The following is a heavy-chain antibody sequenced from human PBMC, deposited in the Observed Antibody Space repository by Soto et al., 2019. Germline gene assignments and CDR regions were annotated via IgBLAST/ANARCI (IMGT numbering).Heavy chain of an antibody. Sequence: EVQLLESGGGLVQPGGSLRLSCAASGFSFSDYAMSWVRQAPGKGLEWVSGVSGGGGVTNYADSVKGRFTISRDNSKNTVYLQMNGLRAADTAIYYCAKGRCSGTSCYSDYWGQGTLVTVSS. CDR1: GFSFSDYA. J-gene: IGHJ4*02. D-gene: IGHD2-15*01. CDR2: VSGGGGVT. V-gene: IGHV3-23*01. CDR3: AKGRCSGTSCYSDY.